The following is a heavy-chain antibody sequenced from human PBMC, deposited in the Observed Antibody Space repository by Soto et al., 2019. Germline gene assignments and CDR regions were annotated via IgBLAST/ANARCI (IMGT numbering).Heavy chain of an antibody. CDR3: AKDRLGGNFDY. Sequence: GGSLRLSCSASGFTFTNYAMNWVRQAPGKGLEWVATISGTGGSTYYADSVKGRFTISRDNSKNTLYLQMNSLRVEDTAVYYCAKDRLGGNFDYWGQGTQVTVSS. V-gene: IGHV3-23*01. CDR1: GFTFTNYA. CDR2: ISGTGGST. J-gene: IGHJ4*02.